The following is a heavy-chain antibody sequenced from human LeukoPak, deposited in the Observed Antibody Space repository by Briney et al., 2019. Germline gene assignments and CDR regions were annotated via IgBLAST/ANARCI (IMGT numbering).Heavy chain of an antibody. Sequence: GGSLRLSCATSGFTFSSSAMSWVRQAPGRGLEWVSVIYSGGSTYYADSVKGRFTISRDNSKNTLYLQMNSLRAEDTAVYYCARDRRQWLVGPLYYYYGMDVWGQGTTVTVSS. CDR3: ARDRRQWLVGPLYYYYGMDV. CDR2: IYSGGST. D-gene: IGHD6-19*01. V-gene: IGHV3-53*01. J-gene: IGHJ6*02. CDR1: GFTFSSSA.